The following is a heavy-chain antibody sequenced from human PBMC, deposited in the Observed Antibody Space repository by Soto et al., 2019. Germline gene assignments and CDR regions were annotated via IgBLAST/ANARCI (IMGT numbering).Heavy chain of an antibody. CDR3: AKDPNGDYVGAFEI. CDR1: GFTSSNCA. Sequence: GGSLRLSCATSGFTSSNCAMSWVRQAPGKGLEWVSGVSASGGSTYYADSVKGRFTISRDNSKNTLSLQMNSLRAEDTAVYYCAKDPNGDYVGAFEIWGQGTMVTVSS. CDR2: VSASGGST. V-gene: IGHV3-23*01. D-gene: IGHD4-17*01. J-gene: IGHJ3*02.